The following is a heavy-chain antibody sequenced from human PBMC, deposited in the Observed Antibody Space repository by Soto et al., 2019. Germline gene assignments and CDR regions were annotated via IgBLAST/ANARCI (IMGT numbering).Heavy chain of an antibody. CDR2: ISSSTSHT. Sequence: QVQLVESGGGLVKPGGSLRLSCAVSGFTFSDYYMTWIRQAPGKGLEWVSYISSSTSHTNYADSVKGRFTISRDNAKNXLXLQXXXLXXXDTAVYYXAXGRGAAADYFDFWGQGTLVTVSS. CDR1: GFTFSDYY. CDR3: AXGRGAAADYFDF. D-gene: IGHD6-13*01. V-gene: IGHV3-11*05. J-gene: IGHJ4*02.